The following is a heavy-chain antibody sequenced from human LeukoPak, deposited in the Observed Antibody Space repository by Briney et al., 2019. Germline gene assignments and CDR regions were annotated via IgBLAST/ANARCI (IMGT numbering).Heavy chain of an antibody. CDR3: ARYCTSADCLSYPSYYGMDV. CDR1: GFTVRSFG. J-gene: IGHJ6*02. CDR2: ISGGGDST. D-gene: IGHD2-8*02. V-gene: IGHV3-23*01. Sequence: PGGSLRLSCAVSGFTVRSFGMSWVRQAPGKGLEWVSSISGGGDSTYYAESVRGRFTIFRDSSKNTLLLQLDSLRAEDTALYYCARYCTSADCLSYPSYYGMDVWGQGTAVTVSS.